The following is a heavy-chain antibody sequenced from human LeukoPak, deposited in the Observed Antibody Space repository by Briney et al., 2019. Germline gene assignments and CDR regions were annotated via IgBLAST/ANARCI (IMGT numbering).Heavy chain of an antibody. V-gene: IGHV4-30-4*08. CDR1: GGSISSGDYY. D-gene: IGHD3-10*01. Sequence: PSQTLSLTCTVSGGSISSGDYYWSWLRQPPGQGLEWIVYIYYSGSTYYNPSLNSRVTISVDTSKNQFSLKLSSVTAADTAVYYCARVSSTLLWFGESPNWFDPWGQGTLVTVSS. CDR2: IYYSGST. J-gene: IGHJ5*02. CDR3: ARVSSTLLWFGESPNWFDP.